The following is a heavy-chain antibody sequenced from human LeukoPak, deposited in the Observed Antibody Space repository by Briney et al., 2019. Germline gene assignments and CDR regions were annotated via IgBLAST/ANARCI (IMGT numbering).Heavy chain of an antibody. CDR2: ISAYNGNT. V-gene: IGHV1-18*01. Sequence: GASVKVSCKASGYTFTSYGISWVRQAPGQGLEWMGWISAYNGNTNYAQKLQGRVTMTTDTSTSTAYMELRSLRSENTAVYYCATASDSRGLAFDIWGQGTMVTVSS. CDR1: GYTFTSYG. D-gene: IGHD3-22*01. CDR3: ATASDSRGLAFDI. J-gene: IGHJ3*02.